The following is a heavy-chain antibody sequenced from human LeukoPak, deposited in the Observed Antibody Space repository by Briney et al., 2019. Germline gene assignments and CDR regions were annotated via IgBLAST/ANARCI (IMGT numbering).Heavy chain of an antibody. CDR1: GFTFSSYS. CDR2: ISSSSNTI. D-gene: IGHD4-11*01. V-gene: IGHV3-48*01. J-gene: IGHJ6*03. CDR3: AHSNSYYYYYMDV. Sequence: GGSLRLSCAASGFTFSSYSMNWVRQAPGKGLEWVSYISSSSNTIYYADSVKGRFTISRDNAKNSLYLQMNGLRAEDTAVYYCAHSNSYYYYYMDVWGKGTTVTVSS.